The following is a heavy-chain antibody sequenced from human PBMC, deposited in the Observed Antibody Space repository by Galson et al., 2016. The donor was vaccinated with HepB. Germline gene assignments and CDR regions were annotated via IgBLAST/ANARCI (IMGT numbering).Heavy chain of an antibody. CDR1: GFTVSSNY. CDR2: IYSGGST. V-gene: IGHV3-53*01. Sequence: SLRLSCAASGFTVSSNYMSWVRQAPGKGLEWVSVIYSGGSTYYADSVKGRFTISRDNSKNTLYLQMNSLRAEDTAVYYCARGAHYDFWSGYSPRGAFDIWGQGTMVTVSS. CDR3: ARGAHYDFWSGYSPRGAFDI. J-gene: IGHJ3*02. D-gene: IGHD3-3*01.